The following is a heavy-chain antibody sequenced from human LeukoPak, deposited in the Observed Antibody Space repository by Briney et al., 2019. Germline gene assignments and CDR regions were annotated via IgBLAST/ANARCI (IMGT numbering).Heavy chain of an antibody. CDR3: AKAFGPPYYYDSSGPLDY. D-gene: IGHD3-22*01. J-gene: IGHJ4*02. V-gene: IGHV3-21*01. CDR2: ISGSGSNI. Sequence: GGSLRLSCAASGITISSYAMNWVRQAPGKGLEWVSTISGSGSNIYYADSVKGRFSISRDNSKNSLYLQMDSLRADDTAVYYCAKAFGPPYYYDSSGPLDYWGQGTLVTVSS. CDR1: GITISSYA.